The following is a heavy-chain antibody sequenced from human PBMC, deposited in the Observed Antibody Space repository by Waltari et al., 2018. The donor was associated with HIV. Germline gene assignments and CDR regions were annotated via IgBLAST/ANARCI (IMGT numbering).Heavy chain of an antibody. V-gene: IGHV4-34*01. J-gene: IGHJ4*02. Sequence: QVQLQQWGAGLLRPSETLSLTCAVYGGTFSDYYWTWIRQSPGEALEWIGQVSQRGTTVYNPSLSSRVTISVDTSKNQFSLKLRSATAADTAIYYCARGSYSVDSGGFEDYWGQGTLVTVSS. D-gene: IGHD3-22*01. CDR3: ARGSYSVDSGGFEDY. CDR2: VSQRGTT. CDR1: GGTFSDYY.